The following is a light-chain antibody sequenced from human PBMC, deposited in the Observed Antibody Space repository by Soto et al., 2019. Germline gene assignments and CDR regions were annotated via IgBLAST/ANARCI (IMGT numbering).Light chain of an antibody. Sequence: QSVLTQPASVSGSPGQSITLSCTGTSSDVGGYNYVNWYQQDPGKAPKLLIFDVNNRPSGVSNRFSGSKSGNTAPLTISGLQPEDEADYFCSSYTSSATYLFGTGTKVTVL. CDR1: SSDVGGYNY. CDR3: SSYTSSATYL. J-gene: IGLJ1*01. V-gene: IGLV2-14*03. CDR2: DVN.